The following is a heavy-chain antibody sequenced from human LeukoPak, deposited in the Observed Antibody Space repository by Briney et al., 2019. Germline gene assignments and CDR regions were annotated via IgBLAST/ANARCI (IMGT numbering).Heavy chain of an antibody. CDR2: MNPNSGNT. CDR3: ARTPTIYYDSSGGDWYFDL. D-gene: IGHD3-22*01. V-gene: IGHV1-8*01. J-gene: IGHJ2*01. CDR1: GYTFTSYD. Sequence: ASVKVSCKASGYTFTSYDINWVRQATGQGLEWMGWMNPNSGNTGYAQKFQGRVTMTTDTSTSTAYMELRSLRSDDTAVYYCARTPTIYYDSSGGDWYFDLWGRGTLVTVSS.